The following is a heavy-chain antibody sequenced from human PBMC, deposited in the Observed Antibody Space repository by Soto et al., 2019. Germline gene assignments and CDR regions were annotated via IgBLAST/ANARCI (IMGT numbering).Heavy chain of an antibody. V-gene: IGHV5-51*01. CDR1: GYSFTSYW. Sequence: GESLKISCKGSGYSFTSYWIGWVRQMPWKGLEWMGSIYPGDSDTRYGPSFQGQVTISADKSISTAYLQWSSLKASDTAMYYCARQTQNYYGSSNIDYWGQGTLVTVSS. CDR3: ARQTQNYYGSSNIDY. D-gene: IGHD3-10*01. CDR2: IYPGDSDT. J-gene: IGHJ4*02.